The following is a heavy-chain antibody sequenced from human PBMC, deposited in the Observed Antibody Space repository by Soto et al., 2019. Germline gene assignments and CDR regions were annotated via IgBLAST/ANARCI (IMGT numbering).Heavy chain of an antibody. Sequence: GGSLRLSCAASGFSFSSYSMNWVRQAPGKGLEWVSSISSSSTYIYYADSVNGRFTISRDNAKNSLYLQMNSLRAEDTAVYYCATYCSGTSCYSGVGYWGRGTLVTVSS. CDR1: GFSFSSYS. CDR3: ATYCSGTSCYSGVGY. V-gene: IGHV3-21*01. CDR2: ISSSSTYI. D-gene: IGHD2-15*01. J-gene: IGHJ4*02.